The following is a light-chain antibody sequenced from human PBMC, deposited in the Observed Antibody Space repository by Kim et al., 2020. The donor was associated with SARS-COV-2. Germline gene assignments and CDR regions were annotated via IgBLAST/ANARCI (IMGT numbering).Light chain of an antibody. V-gene: IGLV2-8*01. CDR2: WVS. Sequence: RLATISSSGTSSDVGGYDFCSGAQQHPGKPPQLTIFWVSRRRSGVPARFSRSESVNAASLTVSGRQAEDEADSHCSSYAGRNNYVFGTGPKVTV. CDR3: SSYAGRNNYV. CDR1: SSDVGGYDF. J-gene: IGLJ1*01.